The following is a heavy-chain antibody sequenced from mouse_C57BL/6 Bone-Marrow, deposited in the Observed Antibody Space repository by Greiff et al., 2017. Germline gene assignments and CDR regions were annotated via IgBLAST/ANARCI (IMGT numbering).Heavy chain of an antibody. V-gene: IGHV1-55*01. CDR2: IYPGSGST. J-gene: IGHJ3*01. CDR3: ARPYSSSPWFAY. D-gene: IGHD1-1*01. Sequence: QVQLQQPGAELVKPGASVKMSCKASGYTFTSYWITWVKQRPGQGLEWIGDIYPGSGSTNYNEKFKSKATLTVDTSSSTAYMQLSSLTSEDSAVYYCARPYSSSPWFAYWGQGTLVTVSA. CDR1: GYTFTSYW.